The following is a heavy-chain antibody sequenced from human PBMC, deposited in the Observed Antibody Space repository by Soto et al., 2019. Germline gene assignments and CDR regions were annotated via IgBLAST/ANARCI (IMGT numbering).Heavy chain of an antibody. Sequence: SETLSLTCAVSGGSISSGGYSWSWIRQPPGKGLEWIGYIYHSGSTYYNPSLKSRVTISVDRSKNQFSLKLSSVTAADTAVYYCARATRIAAHPFDYWGQGTLVTVSS. D-gene: IGHD6-6*01. CDR1: GGSISSGGYS. J-gene: IGHJ4*02. CDR3: ARATRIAAHPFDY. V-gene: IGHV4-30-2*01. CDR2: IYHSGST.